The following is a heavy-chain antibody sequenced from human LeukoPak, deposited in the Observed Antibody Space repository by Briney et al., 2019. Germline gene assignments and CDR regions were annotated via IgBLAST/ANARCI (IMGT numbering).Heavy chain of an antibody. Sequence: SVKVSCKASGGTFSSYAISWVRQAPGQGLEWMGGIIPIFGTANYAQKFQGRVTITADESTSTAYMELSSLRSEDTAVYYCARDLTTHYGGNSSGDYWGQGTLVTVSS. CDR3: ARDLTTHYGGNSSGDY. J-gene: IGHJ4*02. CDR2: IIPIFGTA. D-gene: IGHD4-23*01. CDR1: GGTFSSYA. V-gene: IGHV1-69*13.